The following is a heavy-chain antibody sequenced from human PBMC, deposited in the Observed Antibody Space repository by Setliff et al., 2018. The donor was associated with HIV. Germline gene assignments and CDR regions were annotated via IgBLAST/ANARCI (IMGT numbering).Heavy chain of an antibody. V-gene: IGHV1-18*01. CDR2: ISTYSDET. Sequence: ASVKVSCKPSGYTFTTYGLSWVRQAPGQGLEWMGWISTYSDETSYSQNLQGRLTMTTDTSTGTAYMELRSLRSEDTAVYYCARGGYYDSSGYNFDYWGQGTLVTVSS. CDR1: GYTFTTYG. CDR3: ARGGYYDSSGYNFDY. J-gene: IGHJ4*02. D-gene: IGHD3-22*01.